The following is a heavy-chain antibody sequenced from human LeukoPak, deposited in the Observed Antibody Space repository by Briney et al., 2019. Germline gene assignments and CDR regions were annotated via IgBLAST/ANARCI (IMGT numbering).Heavy chain of an antibody. J-gene: IGHJ5*02. Sequence: SSETLSLTCTVSGGSISSSSYYWGWIRQPPGKGLEWIGSIYYSGSTYYNPSLKSRVTISVDTSKNQFSPKLSSVTAADTAVYYCARGPFDFWSGYPTGWFDPWGQGTLVTVSS. CDR3: ARGPFDFWSGYPTGWFDP. CDR2: IYYSGST. D-gene: IGHD3-3*01. V-gene: IGHV4-39*07. CDR1: GGSISSSSYY.